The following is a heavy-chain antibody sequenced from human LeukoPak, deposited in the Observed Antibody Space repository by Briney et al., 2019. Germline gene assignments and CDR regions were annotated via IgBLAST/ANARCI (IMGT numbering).Heavy chain of an antibody. J-gene: IGHJ4*02. CDR2: ISYSGTT. Sequence: DPSETLSLTCTVSGGSISSSNYFWGWVRQPPGKGLEWIGTISYSGTTHDNPSLKSRVIISVDTSKKQFSLRLSSVTAADTAAYYCARGLSVGRGVNKLYFDYWGQGPLVTVSS. V-gene: IGHV4-39*07. CDR1: GGSISSSNYF. CDR3: ARGLSVGRGVNKLYFDY. D-gene: IGHD3-10*01.